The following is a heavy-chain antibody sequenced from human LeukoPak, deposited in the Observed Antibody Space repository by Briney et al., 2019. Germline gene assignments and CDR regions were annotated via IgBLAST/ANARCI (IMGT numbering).Heavy chain of an antibody. J-gene: IGHJ4*02. CDR2: IYPDENNI. CDR3: ARHITTSSTSSHFDS. Sequence: GESLKISCKASGYYFTNYWMAWVRQMPGKGLEYMGIIYPDENNIRYSPPFQGRVTISADKSINTAYLQWNSLKASDTAMYYCARHITTSSTSSHFDSWGQGTLVTVSS. CDR1: GYYFTNYW. D-gene: IGHD2-2*01. V-gene: IGHV5-51*01.